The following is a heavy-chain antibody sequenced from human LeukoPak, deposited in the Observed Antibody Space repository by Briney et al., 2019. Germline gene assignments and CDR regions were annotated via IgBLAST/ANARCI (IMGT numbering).Heavy chain of an antibody. D-gene: IGHD3-22*01. V-gene: IGHV3-23*01. Sequence: GGSLRLSCAASGFTFSSYAMSWVRQAPGKGLEWVSAISGSGGSTYYADSVKGRFTISRDNSKNTLYLQMNSLRAEDTAVYYCARDIPPTNYYDSSGYLDYWGQGTLVTVSS. CDR2: ISGSGGST. CDR3: ARDIPPTNYYDSSGYLDY. CDR1: GFTFSSYA. J-gene: IGHJ4*02.